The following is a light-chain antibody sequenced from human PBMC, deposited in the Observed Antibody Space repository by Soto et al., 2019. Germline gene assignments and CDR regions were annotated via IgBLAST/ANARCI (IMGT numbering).Light chain of an antibody. V-gene: IGKV1-39*01. CDR2: AAS. J-gene: IGKJ1*01. CDR1: QSIVTY. CDR3: QQSYSTPPWT. Sequence: FQMTQYPSSLSASLGDRFTITCLPSQSIVTYLKWYLQQPGKAPKLLIYAASNLQSGVPSRFSGSGSGTDFTLTISSLQPADFATYFCQQSYSTPPWTFGQGTKVDIK.